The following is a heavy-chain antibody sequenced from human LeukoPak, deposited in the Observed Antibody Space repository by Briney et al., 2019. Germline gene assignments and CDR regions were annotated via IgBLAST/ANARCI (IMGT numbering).Heavy chain of an antibody. CDR3: AKVTDFWSGYYDY. Sequence: GRCLSLSCAASAFTFSSYAVSWVRQAPGKGLEWVSAISGSGGSTYYADSVKGRFTISRDNSKNTLYLQMNSLRAEDTAVYYCAKVTDFWSGYYDYWGQGTLVTVSS. V-gene: IGHV3-23*01. CDR2: ISGSGGST. D-gene: IGHD3-3*01. CDR1: AFTFSSYA. J-gene: IGHJ4*02.